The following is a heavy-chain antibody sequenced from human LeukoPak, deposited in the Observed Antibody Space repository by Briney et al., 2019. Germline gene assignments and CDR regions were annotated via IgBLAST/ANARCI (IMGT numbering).Heavy chain of an antibody. V-gene: IGHV4-38-2*02. CDR2: IYHSGST. CDR3: ARDGSDYGSGIN. CDR1: GGSISSYY. Sequence: SETLSLTCTVSGGSISSYYWSWIRQPLGKGLEWIGSIYHSGSTYYNPSLKSRVTISVDTSKNQFSLKLSSVTAADTAVYYCARDGSDYGSGINWGQGTLVTVSS. J-gene: IGHJ4*02. D-gene: IGHD3-10*01.